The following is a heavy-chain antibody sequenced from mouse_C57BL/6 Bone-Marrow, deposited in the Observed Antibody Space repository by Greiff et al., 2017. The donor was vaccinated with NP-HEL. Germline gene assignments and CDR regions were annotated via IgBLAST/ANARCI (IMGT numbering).Heavy chain of an antibody. CDR2: ISYDGSN. CDR3: ASFYFDY. Sequence: VQLKQSGPGLVKPSQSLSLTCSVTGYSITSGYYWNWIRQSPGNQLEWMGYISYDGSNNYNPSLKNRISITRDTSKNQFFLKLNSVTTEDTATYCCASFYFDYWGRGTTLTVSS. CDR1: GYSITSGYY. V-gene: IGHV3-6*01. J-gene: IGHJ2*01.